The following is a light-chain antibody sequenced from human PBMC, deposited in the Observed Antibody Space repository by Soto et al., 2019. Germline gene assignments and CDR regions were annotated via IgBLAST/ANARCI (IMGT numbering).Light chain of an antibody. V-gene: IGKV3-11*01. CDR2: DAS. Sequence: ETVLTQSPATLSLSPGERATLSCRASQSVSSNLAWYQHKPGQAPRLLIYDASNRATGIPGRFSGSGSGTDFTLTISNLEPEDFALYYCQQRDNWPWTFGQGAKLEIK. J-gene: IGKJ1*01. CDR1: QSVSSN. CDR3: QQRDNWPWT.